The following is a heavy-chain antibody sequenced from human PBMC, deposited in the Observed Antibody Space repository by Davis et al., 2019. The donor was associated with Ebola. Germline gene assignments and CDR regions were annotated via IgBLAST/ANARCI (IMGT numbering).Heavy chain of an antibody. V-gene: IGHV1-2*02. Sequence: SVKVSCKASGYTFTGYYMHWVRQAPGQGLEWMGWINPNSGGTNYAQKFQGRVTMTRDTSISTAYMELSRLRSDDTAVYYCARGSHSGFPYYMDVWGKGTTVTVSS. CDR1: GYTFTGYY. CDR3: ARGSHSGFPYYMDV. CDR2: INPNSGGT. J-gene: IGHJ6*03. D-gene: IGHD3-22*01.